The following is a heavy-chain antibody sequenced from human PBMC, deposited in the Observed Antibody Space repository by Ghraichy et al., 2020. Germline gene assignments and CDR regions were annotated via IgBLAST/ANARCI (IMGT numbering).Heavy chain of an antibody. Sequence: GGSLRLSCAASGFTFSSYSMNWVRQAPGKGLEWVSSISSSSSYIYYADSVKGRFTISRDNAKNSLYLQMNSLRAEDTAVYYCARDGSKWQNQIDYWGQGTLVTVSS. J-gene: IGHJ4*02. D-gene: IGHD5-12*01. CDR1: GFTFSSYS. CDR2: ISSSSSYI. CDR3: ARDGSKWQNQIDY. V-gene: IGHV3-21*01.